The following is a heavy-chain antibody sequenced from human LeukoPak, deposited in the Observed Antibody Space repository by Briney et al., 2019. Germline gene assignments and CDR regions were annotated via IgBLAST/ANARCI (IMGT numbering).Heavy chain of an antibody. J-gene: IGHJ4*02. Sequence: SETLSLTCTVSGGSISSYYWSWIRQPPGKGLEWIGYIYHSGSTTYNPSLKSRVTISVDTSKNQFSLKLSSVTAAYTAVYYCARGFGSSWYYFDYWGQGTLVTVSS. CDR3: ARGFGSSWYYFDY. V-gene: IGHV4-59*01. CDR1: GGSISSYY. D-gene: IGHD6-13*01. CDR2: IYHSGST.